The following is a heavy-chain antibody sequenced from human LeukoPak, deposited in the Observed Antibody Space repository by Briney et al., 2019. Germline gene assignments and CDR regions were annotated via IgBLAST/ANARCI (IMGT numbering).Heavy chain of an antibody. J-gene: IGHJ4*02. CDR1: GFTFSSYA. Sequence: PGGSLRLSCAASGFTFSSYAMHWVRQAPGKGLEWVAVISYDGSNKYYADSVKGRFTISRDNSKNTLYLQMNSLRAEDTAVYYCAKDRWTSGVTNPPHFWGQGTLVTVSS. CDR2: ISYDGSNK. CDR3: AKDRWTSGVTNPPHF. V-gene: IGHV3-30-3*01. D-gene: IGHD4-17*01.